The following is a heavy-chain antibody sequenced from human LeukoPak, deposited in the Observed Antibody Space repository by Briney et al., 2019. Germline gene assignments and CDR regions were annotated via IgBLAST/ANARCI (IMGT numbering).Heavy chain of an antibody. V-gene: IGHV3-21*04. CDR2: ISTSSRYI. CDR3: ARDATAPSFDY. Sequence: GGSLRLSCAASGFTFSSYSMNWVRQAPGKGLEWVSSISTSSRYISYADSVRGRFTISRDNAKNSLYLQMNSRRAEDTAVYYCARDATAPSFDYWGQGTLVTVSS. D-gene: IGHD2-2*01. J-gene: IGHJ4*02. CDR1: GFTFSSYS.